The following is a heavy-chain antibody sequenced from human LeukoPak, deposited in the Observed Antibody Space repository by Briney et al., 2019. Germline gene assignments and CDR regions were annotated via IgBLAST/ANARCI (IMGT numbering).Heavy chain of an antibody. Sequence: GGSLKLSCAASGFTFSGSAMHWVRRASGKGLEWVGRIRSKANSYATAYAASVKGRFTISRDDSKNTAYLQMNSLKTEDTAVYYCTSGYQLLGMDWFDPWGQGTLVTVSS. D-gene: IGHD2-2*01. CDR3: TSGYQLLGMDWFDP. V-gene: IGHV3-73*01. CDR2: IRSKANSYAT. J-gene: IGHJ5*02. CDR1: GFTFSGSA.